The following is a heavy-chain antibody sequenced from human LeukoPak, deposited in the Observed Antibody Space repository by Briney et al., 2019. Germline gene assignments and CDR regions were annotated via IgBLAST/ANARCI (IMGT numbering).Heavy chain of an antibody. D-gene: IGHD3-10*01. CDR2: ISYDGNNK. CDR3: ARDRYRTMVRGVRYYYGMDA. CDR1: GFTFSDHA. Sequence: GGSLRLSCAASGFTFSDHAMHWVRQAPGKGLEWVAVISYDGNNKVHADSVKGRFTISRDNSKNTLYLEMNSLRAEDTAVYYCARDRYRTMVRGVRYYYGMDAWGQGTTVTVSS. J-gene: IGHJ6*02. V-gene: IGHV3-30-3*01.